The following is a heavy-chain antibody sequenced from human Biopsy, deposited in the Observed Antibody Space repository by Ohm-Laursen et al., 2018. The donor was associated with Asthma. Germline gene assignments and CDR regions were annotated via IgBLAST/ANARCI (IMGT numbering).Heavy chain of an antibody. D-gene: IGHD1-14*01. Sequence: SLRLSCTASGFTFSHYGMHWVRQAPGKGLEWIAVISFDGKNKYYGDSVQGRLTVSRDNSNNTLFLQMNRLRGEDSALYFCARDQRYKVQGPFFYGMEVWGQGTTVTVSS. CDR3: ARDQRYKVQGPFFYGMEV. CDR2: ISFDGKNK. CDR1: GFTFSHYG. V-gene: IGHV3-30*19. J-gene: IGHJ6*02.